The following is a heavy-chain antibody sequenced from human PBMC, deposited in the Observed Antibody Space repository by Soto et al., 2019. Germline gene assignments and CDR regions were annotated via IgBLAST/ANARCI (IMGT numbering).Heavy chain of an antibody. V-gene: IGHV3-33*01. J-gene: IGHJ6*02. D-gene: IGHD3-3*01. Sequence: QVQLVESGGGVVQPGRSLRLSCAASGFTFSSYGMHWVRQAPGKGLEWVGVIWYDGSNKYYADSVKGRFTISRDNSKNTLYLQFNRLRAADTAVYYCARELYDFWSGHYYYYYGMDVWRHGTTVTLSS. CDR1: GFTFSSYG. CDR3: ARELYDFWSGHYYYYYGMDV. CDR2: IWYDGSNK.